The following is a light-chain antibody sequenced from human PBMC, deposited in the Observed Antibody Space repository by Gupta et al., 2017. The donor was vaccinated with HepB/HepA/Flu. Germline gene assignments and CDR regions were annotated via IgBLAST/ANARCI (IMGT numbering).Light chain of an antibody. CDR3: QRYTGYPLT. Sequence: DIQMTQSPSSLSASVGDRVTIPCRASQAISNYLAWFQQKPGKAPKSLIYAAFSLQSGVPSKSSPRRPRPDSTLTIIILKPEDFPPTSCQRYTGYPLTFGHGTKVHIK. CDR2: AAF. V-gene: IGKV1-16*02. J-gene: IGKJ3*01. CDR1: QAISNY.